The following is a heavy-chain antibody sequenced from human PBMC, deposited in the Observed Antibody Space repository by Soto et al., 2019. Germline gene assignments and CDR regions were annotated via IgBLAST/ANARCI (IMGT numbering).Heavy chain of an antibody. Sequence: SETLSLTCTVSGGSISSSSYYWGWIRQPPGKGLEWIGSIYYSGSTYYNPSLKSRVTISIATSKNQFSLKLGSVTAADTAVYYCATTGNDFWSGYYLGWFDPWGQGTLVTVSS. V-gene: IGHV4-39*01. D-gene: IGHD3-3*01. J-gene: IGHJ5*02. CDR1: GGSISSSSYY. CDR2: IYYSGST. CDR3: ATTGNDFWSGYYLGWFDP.